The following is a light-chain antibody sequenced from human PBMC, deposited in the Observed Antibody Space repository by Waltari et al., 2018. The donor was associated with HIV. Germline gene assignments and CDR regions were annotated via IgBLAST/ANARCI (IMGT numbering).Light chain of an antibody. V-gene: IGLV1-40*01. CDR3: QSYDSSLSAWV. CDR2: GNN. CDR1: RSNIGANYD. Sequence: QSVLTQPPSVSGAPGQRVTISCTGSRSNIGANYDVHWYQHLPGPAPKLLIYGNNNRPSGFPDRFSCSNSGTSASLAITGLQADDEADYYCQSYDSSLSAWVFGGGTRLTVL. J-gene: IGLJ3*02.